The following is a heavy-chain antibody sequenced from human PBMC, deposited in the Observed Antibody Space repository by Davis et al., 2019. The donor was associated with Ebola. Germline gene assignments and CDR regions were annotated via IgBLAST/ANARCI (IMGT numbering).Heavy chain of an antibody. CDR1: GGSFSGYY. J-gene: IGHJ6*02. CDR2: INHSGST. V-gene: IGHV4-34*01. Sequence: PSETLSLTCAVYGGSFSGYYWSWIRQPPGKGLEWIGEINHSGSTNYNPSLKSRVTISVDTSKNQFSLKLGSVTAADTAVYYCARRQQLVRGGMDVWGQGTTVTVSS. D-gene: IGHD6-13*01. CDR3: ARRQQLVRGGMDV.